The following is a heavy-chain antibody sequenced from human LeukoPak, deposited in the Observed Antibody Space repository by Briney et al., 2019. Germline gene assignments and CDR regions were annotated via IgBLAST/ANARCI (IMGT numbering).Heavy chain of an antibody. D-gene: IGHD2-2*01. CDR3: ARGWDIVVVPAYYFDY. CDR1: GGSFSGYY. J-gene: IGHJ4*02. Sequence: MTSETLSLTCAVYGGSFSGYYWSWIRQPPGKGLEWIGEINHSGSTNYNPSLKSRVTISVDTSKNQFSLKLSSVTAADTAVYYCARGWDIVVVPAYYFDYWGQGTLVTVSS. V-gene: IGHV4-34*01. CDR2: INHSGST.